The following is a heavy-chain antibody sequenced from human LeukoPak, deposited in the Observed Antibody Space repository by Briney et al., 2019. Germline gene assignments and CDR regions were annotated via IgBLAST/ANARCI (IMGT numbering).Heavy chain of an antibody. V-gene: IGHV1-8*01. J-gene: IGHJ4*02. CDR3: ARGLPFGKNLDY. D-gene: IGHD3-10*01. CDR2: MNPNSGNT. Sequence: ASVKVSCKASGYTFTTYDINWVRQATGQGLEWMGWMNPNSGNTGYAQKFQGRVTMTRNTSISTAYMELSSLRSEDTAVYHCARGLPFGKNLDYWGQGTLVTVSS. CDR1: GYTFTTYD.